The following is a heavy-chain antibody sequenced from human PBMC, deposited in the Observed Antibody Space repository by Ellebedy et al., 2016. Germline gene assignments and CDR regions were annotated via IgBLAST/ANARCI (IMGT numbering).Heavy chain of an antibody. V-gene: IGHV1-2*04. CDR2: INPNSGGT. D-gene: IGHD3-10*01. CDR1: GYTFTSYY. J-gene: IGHJ6*02. Sequence: ASVKVSXKASGYTFTSYYMHWVRQAPGQGLEWMGWINPNSGGTNYAQKFQGWVTMTRDTSISTAYMELSRLRSDDTAVYYCARARAITMVRGGIGYMDVWGQGTTVTVSS. CDR3: ARARAITMVRGGIGYMDV.